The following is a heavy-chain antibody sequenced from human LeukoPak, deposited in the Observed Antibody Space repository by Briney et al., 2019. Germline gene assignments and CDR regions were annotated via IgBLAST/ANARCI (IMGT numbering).Heavy chain of an antibody. CDR1: GVSISYYY. V-gene: IGHV4-59*01. CDR3: ANRRGDWYFDL. Sequence: SETLSLTCTVSGVSISYYYWSWIRQPPGKGLEWIAHIYYSGSTNHNHSLKSRVTISLDTTKNQFSLMMSSVTAADTAVYYCANRRGDWYFDLWGRGTLVTVTS. CDR2: IYYSGST. J-gene: IGHJ2*01. D-gene: IGHD3-10*01.